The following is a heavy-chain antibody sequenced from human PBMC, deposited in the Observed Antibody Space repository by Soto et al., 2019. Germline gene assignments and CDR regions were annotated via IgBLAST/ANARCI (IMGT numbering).Heavy chain of an antibody. J-gene: IGHJ4*02. CDR1: GFSLSTTRVG. CDR3: AHTLVAGLGYYFDY. D-gene: IGHD6-19*01. Sequence: QITLKESGPTLVKPTQTLTLTCTFSGFSLSTTRVGVGWIRQPPGKALEWLALIYWDDDKRYSPFLKSRLTTTKDTSKNQVVLTMTNMAPMHTATYFCAHTLVAGLGYYFDYWGQGTLVTVSS. CDR2: IYWDDDK. V-gene: IGHV2-5*02.